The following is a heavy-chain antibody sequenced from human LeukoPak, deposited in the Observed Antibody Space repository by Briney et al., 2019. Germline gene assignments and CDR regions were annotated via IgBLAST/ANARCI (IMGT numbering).Heavy chain of an antibody. Sequence: PGGSLRLSCAASGFTFSSYSMNWVRQAPGKGLEWVGRTRNKANSYTTEYAASVKGRFTISRDDPKNLLYLQMNSLKSEDTAVYYCGRSGRYRPSDLWGQGTLVTVSS. CDR2: TRNKANSYTT. J-gene: IGHJ5*02. V-gene: IGHV3-72*01. CDR3: GRSGRYRPSDL. CDR1: GFTFSSYS. D-gene: IGHD1-26*01.